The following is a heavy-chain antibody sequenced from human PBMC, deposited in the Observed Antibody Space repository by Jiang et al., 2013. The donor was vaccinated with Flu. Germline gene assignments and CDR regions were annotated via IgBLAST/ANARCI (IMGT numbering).Heavy chain of an antibody. Sequence: IGWVRQMPREGPEWMGFVYPGDSDTRYSPSFQGQFTFSVDKSINTAYLQRSSLEASDTAIYYCARLLKPGGLDCWGQGTLVTVSS. CDR3: ARLLKPGGLDC. V-gene: IGHV5-51*01. D-gene: IGHD1-14*01. CDR2: VYPGDSDT. J-gene: IGHJ4*02.